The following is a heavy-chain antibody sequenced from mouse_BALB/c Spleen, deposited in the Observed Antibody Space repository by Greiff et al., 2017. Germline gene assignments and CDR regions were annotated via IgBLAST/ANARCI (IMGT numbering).Heavy chain of an antibody. V-gene: IGHV3-2*02. Sequence: EVKLMESGPGLVKPSQSLSLTCTVTGYSITSDYAWNWIRQFPGNKLEWMGYISYSGSTSYNPSLKSRISITRDTSKNQFFLQLNSVTTEDTATYYCARLGRYYFDYWGQGTTLTVSA. J-gene: IGHJ2*01. CDR2: ISYSGST. CDR3: ARLGRYYFDY. CDR1: GYSITSDYA.